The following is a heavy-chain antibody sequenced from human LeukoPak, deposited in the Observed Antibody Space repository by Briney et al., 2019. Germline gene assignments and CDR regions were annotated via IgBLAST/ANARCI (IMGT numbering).Heavy chain of an antibody. D-gene: IGHD6-19*01. Sequence: SGTLSLISSVSGGSIIICYWIGFRRPPGKERVGCVDIYYSGATTHNPSLKSPVTISVDTSKTQFSLKLSSVTAADTAVYYCAREGENSSGWPNWFDPWGQGTLVTVSS. V-gene: IGHV4-59*13. J-gene: IGHJ5*02. CDR2: IYYSGAT. CDR1: GGSIIICY. CDR3: AREGENSSGWPNWFDP.